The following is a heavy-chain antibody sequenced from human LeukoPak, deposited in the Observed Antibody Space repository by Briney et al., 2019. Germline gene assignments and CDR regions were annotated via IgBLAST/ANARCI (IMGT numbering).Heavy chain of an antibody. D-gene: IGHD6-13*01. CDR2: IIPILGIA. J-gene: IGHJ4*02. Sequence: SVKVSCKASGGTFSSYAISWVRQAPGQGLEWMGRIIPILGIANYAQKFQGRVTVTADKSTSTAYMELSSLRSEDTAVYYCARDPTYSSSWYFGYWGQGTLVTVSS. CDR3: ARDPTYSSSWYFGY. V-gene: IGHV1-69*04. CDR1: GGTFSSYA.